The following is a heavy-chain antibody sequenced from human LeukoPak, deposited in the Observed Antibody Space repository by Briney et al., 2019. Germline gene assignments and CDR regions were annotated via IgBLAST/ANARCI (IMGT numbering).Heavy chain of an antibody. CDR3: MLVGATTQPPDY. V-gene: IGHV3-74*01. Sequence: PGGSLRLSCAASGFTFGSYWMHWVRQAPGQGLVWVTRINGDESITSYADSVKGRFTISRDNAKNTLYLQMNSLRVEDTAVYYCMLVGATTQPPDYWGQGTLVTVSS. J-gene: IGHJ4*02. D-gene: IGHD1-26*01. CDR1: GFTFGSYW. CDR2: INGDESIT.